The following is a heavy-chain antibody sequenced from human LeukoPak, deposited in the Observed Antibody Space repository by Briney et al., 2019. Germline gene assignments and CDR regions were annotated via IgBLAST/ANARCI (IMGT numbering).Heavy chain of an antibody. J-gene: IGHJ4*02. Sequence: SETLSLTCAVYGGSFSGYYWSWIRQPPGKGLEWIGEINHSGSTNYNPSLKSRVTISVDTSKNQFSLKLSSVTAADTAVYYCARGPIAARWWLVRGHYFDYWGQGALVTVSS. V-gene: IGHV4-34*01. CDR3: ARGPIAARWWLVRGHYFDY. CDR1: GGSFSGYY. D-gene: IGHD6-6*01. CDR2: INHSGST.